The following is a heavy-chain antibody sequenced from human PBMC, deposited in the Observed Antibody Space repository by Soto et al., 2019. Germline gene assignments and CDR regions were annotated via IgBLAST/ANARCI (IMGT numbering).Heavy chain of an antibody. CDR2: IRQDGGDK. D-gene: IGHD2-21*02. V-gene: IGHV3-7*03. Sequence: EVQLVESGGGLVQPGGSLRLSCVASGFTFSNYWMGWVRQAPGKGLEWVANIRQDGGDKRDLDSVKGRFTISRDNAQNSLYLQMNSLRAEDTAVYYCARIDCGGNCYSRSWYFDICGRGTLVTVSS. J-gene: IGHJ2*01. CDR3: ARIDCGGNCYSRSWYFDI. CDR1: GFTFSNYW.